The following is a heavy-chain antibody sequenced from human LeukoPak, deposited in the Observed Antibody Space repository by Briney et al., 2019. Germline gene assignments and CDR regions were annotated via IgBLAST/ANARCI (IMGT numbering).Heavy chain of an antibody. CDR2: INPNSGGT. CDR3: ARNAVGYSYGLTPVNYYYYYMDV. J-gene: IGHJ6*03. Sequence: ASVKVSCKASGGTFSSYAISWVRQAPGQGLEWMGWINPNSGGTNYAQKFQGRVTMTRDTSISTAYMELSRLRSDDTAVYYCARNAVGYSYGLTPVNYYYYYMDVWGKGTTVTVSS. D-gene: IGHD5-18*01. CDR1: GGTFSSYA. V-gene: IGHV1-2*02.